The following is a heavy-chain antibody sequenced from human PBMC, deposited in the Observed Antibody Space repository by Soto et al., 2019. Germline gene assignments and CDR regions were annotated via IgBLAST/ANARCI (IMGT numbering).Heavy chain of an antibody. D-gene: IGHD2-2*02. Sequence: EYGPTMVNPAHTLTQTCTLAGVSLSTSGMRESWIRQPPGKALEWLARIDWDDDKFYSTSLKTRLTISKDTSKNQVVLTMTNRDPVDTATYYCARHLLRFYSASDRPNNDEVEIWGQGIKVTV. V-gene: IGHV2-70*04. J-gene: IGHJ3*02. CDR2: IDWDDDK. CDR3: ARHLLRFYSASDRPNNDEVEI. CDR1: GVSLSTSGMR.